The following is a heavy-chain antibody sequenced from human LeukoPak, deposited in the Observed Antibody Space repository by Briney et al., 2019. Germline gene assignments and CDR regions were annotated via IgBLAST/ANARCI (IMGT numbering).Heavy chain of an antibody. D-gene: IGHD6-13*01. J-gene: IGHJ6*02. CDR1: GGSISSYY. Sequence: SETLSLTCTVSGGSISSYYWSWIRQPPGKGLEWIGYIYYSGSTNYNPSLKSRVTISVDTSKNQFSLKLSSVTAADTAVYYCARGGLYSGSWLPWSHYGMDVWGQGTTVTVSS. V-gene: IGHV4-59*01. CDR3: ARGGLYSGSWLPWSHYGMDV. CDR2: IYYSGST.